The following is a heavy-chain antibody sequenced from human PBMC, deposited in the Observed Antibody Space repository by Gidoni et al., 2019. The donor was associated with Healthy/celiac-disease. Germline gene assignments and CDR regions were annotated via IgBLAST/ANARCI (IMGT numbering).Heavy chain of an antibody. CDR3: ARAQRQWLVQGAYYFDY. V-gene: IGHV4-59*01. Sequence: QVQLQESGPGLVKPSETLSLTCTVSGGSLSSYYWSWIRQPPGKGLEWIGYIYYSGSTNYNPSLKSRVTISVDTSKNQFSLKLSSVTAADTAVYYCARAQRQWLVQGAYYFDYWGQGTLVTVSS. CDR2: IYYSGST. J-gene: IGHJ4*02. CDR1: GGSLSSYY. D-gene: IGHD6-19*01.